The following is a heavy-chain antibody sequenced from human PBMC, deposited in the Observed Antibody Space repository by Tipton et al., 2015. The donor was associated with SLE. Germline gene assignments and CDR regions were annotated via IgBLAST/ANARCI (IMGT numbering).Heavy chain of an antibody. CDR1: GDSISSYY. D-gene: IGHD6-19*01. CDR2: IYYSGTT. CDR3: ARENFSGLDY. J-gene: IGHJ4*02. V-gene: IGHV4-59*01. Sequence: TLSLTCTVSGDSISSYYWSWIRQPPGKGLEWIANIYYSGTTNYNPSLKSRVTISVDTSRNQFSLNLSSATAADTAVYYCARENFSGLDYWGQGTLVTVSS.